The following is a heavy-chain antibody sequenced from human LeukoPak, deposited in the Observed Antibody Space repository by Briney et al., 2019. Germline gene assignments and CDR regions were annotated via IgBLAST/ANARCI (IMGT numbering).Heavy chain of an antibody. J-gene: IGHJ6*02. Sequence: PGGSLRLSCAASGFTVSSNYMSWVRQAPGKGLEWVSVIYSGGSTYYADSVKGRFTISRDNSKNTRYLQMNSLRAEDTAVYYCARPGYYYGMDVWGQGTTVTVSS. V-gene: IGHV3-66*01. CDR1: GFTVSSNY. CDR3: ARPGYYYGMDV. CDR2: IYSGGST.